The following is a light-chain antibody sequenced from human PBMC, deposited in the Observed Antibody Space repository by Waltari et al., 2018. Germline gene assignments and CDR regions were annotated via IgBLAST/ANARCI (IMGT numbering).Light chain of an antibody. CDR2: GAS. CDR1: KSVSRY. Sequence: EIVLTQSQGTLSLSPGERATLSCRAIKSVSRYLAWYQQKPGQAPRLLIYGASSRATGIPDRFSGSGSGTDFSLTISRLEPEDFAVYYCQNHERLPAMFGQGTKVEIK. CDR3: QNHERLPAM. J-gene: IGKJ1*01. V-gene: IGKV3-20*01.